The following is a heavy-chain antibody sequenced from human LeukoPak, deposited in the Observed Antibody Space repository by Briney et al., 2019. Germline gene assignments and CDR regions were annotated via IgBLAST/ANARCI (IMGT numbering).Heavy chain of an antibody. V-gene: IGHV4-31*03. CDR3: ARVRERHFDYDILTGYYAFDI. J-gene: IGHJ3*02. D-gene: IGHD3-9*01. Sequence: SETLSLTCTVSGGSISSGGYYWSWIRQHPGKGLEWIGYIYYSGTTHHNPSLKSRVIMSVDTSKNQFSLNLSSVTAADTAVYFCARVRERHFDYDILTGYYAFDIWGQGTMVTVSS. CDR2: IYYSGTT. CDR1: GGSISSGGYY.